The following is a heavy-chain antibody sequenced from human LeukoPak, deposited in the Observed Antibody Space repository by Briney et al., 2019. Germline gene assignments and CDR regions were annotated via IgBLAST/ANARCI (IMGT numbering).Heavy chain of an antibody. CDR2: ISAYNGNT. CDR1: GYTFTGYY. D-gene: IGHD2-15*01. CDR3: ARGRGCSGGSCYHYYYYGMDV. Sequence: ASVKVSCKASGYTFTGYYMHWVRQAPGQGLEWMGWISAYNGNTNYAQKLQGRVTMTTDTSTSTAYMELRSLRSDDTAVYYCARGRGCSGGSCYHYYYYGMDVWGQGTTVTVSS. V-gene: IGHV1-18*04. J-gene: IGHJ6*02.